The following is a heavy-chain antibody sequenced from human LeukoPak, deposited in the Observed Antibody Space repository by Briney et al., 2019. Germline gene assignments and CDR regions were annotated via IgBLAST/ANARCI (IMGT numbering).Heavy chain of an antibody. Sequence: ASVKVSCKASGYTFTRYGITWVRQAPGQGLEWMGWISIYNGNTNYAQKLQGRVTMTTDTSTSTAYMELRSLRSDDTAVYYCARAVVYDNVWGSYPTDYWGQGTLVTVSS. J-gene: IGHJ4*02. CDR3: ARAVVYDNVWGSYPTDY. V-gene: IGHV1-18*01. D-gene: IGHD3-16*01. CDR2: ISIYNGNT. CDR1: GYTFTRYG.